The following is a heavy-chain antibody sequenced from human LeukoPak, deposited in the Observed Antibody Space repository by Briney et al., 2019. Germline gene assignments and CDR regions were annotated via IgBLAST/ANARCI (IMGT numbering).Heavy chain of an antibody. V-gene: IGHV3-13*01. J-gene: IGHJ4*02. Sequence: GGSLRLSCAASGFTFSSYDMHWVRQATGKGLEGVSAIGTAGDTYYPGSVKGRFTISRENAKNSLYLQMNSLRAGDTAVYYCARGNVLLWFGELLRFDYWGQATLVSVSS. CDR1: GFTFSSYD. D-gene: IGHD3-10*01. CDR3: ARGNVLLWFGELLRFDY. CDR2: IGTAGDT.